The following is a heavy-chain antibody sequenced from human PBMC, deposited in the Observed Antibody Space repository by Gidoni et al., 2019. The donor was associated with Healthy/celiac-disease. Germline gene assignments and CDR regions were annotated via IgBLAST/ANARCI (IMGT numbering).Heavy chain of an antibody. V-gene: IGHV3-23*01. Sequence: EVQLLESGGGLVQPGGSLRLSCAASGFTFSSYAMSWVRQAPGKGLEWVSAISGSGGSTYYADSVKGRFTISRDNSKNTLYLQMNSLRAEDTAVYYCATSKPYCGGDCLWASLGPFDYWGQGTLVTVSS. CDR2: ISGSGGST. D-gene: IGHD2-21*01. CDR1: GFTFSSYA. CDR3: ATSKPYCGGDCLWASLGPFDY. J-gene: IGHJ4*02.